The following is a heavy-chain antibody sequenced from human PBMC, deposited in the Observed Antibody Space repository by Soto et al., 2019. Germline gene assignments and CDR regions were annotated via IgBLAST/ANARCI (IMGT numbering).Heavy chain of an antibody. V-gene: IGHV1-69*12. CDR1: GGTFSSYA. D-gene: IGHD2-15*01. Sequence: QVQLVQSGAEVKKPGSSVKVSCKASGGTFSSYAISWVRQAPGQGLEWMGGIIPLFGTANYAQKFQGRVTITADESTSTAYMELSSLRSEDTAVYYCARDDIVVVVAATHNYYYGMDDWGQGTTVTVSS. CDR2: IIPLFGTA. J-gene: IGHJ6*02. CDR3: ARDDIVVVVAATHNYYYGMDD.